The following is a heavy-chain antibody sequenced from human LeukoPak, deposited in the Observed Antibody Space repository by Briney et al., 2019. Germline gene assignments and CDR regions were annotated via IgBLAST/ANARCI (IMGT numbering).Heavy chain of an antibody. Sequence: PGGSLRLSCAASGFTFSSYAMSWVRQAPGKGLEWVSVIYSGGSTYYADSVKGRFTISRDNSKNTLYLQMNSLRAEDTAVYYCASERSSSWYFDYWGQGTLVTVSS. CDR1: GFTFSSYA. V-gene: IGHV3-66*01. D-gene: IGHD6-13*01. CDR2: IYSGGST. J-gene: IGHJ4*02. CDR3: ASERSSSWYFDY.